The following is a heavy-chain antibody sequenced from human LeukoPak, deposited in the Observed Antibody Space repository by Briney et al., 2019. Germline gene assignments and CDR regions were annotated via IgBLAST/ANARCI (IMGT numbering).Heavy chain of an antibody. Sequence: KPSETLSLTCAVYGGSFSGYYWSWIRQPPGKGLEWIGEINHSGSTNYNPSLKSRVTISVDTSKNQFSLKLSSATAADTAVYYCARGRRGPNRRYDAFDIWGQGTMVTVSS. D-gene: IGHD1-14*01. J-gene: IGHJ3*02. CDR3: ARGRRGPNRRYDAFDI. CDR2: INHSGST. CDR1: GGSFSGYY. V-gene: IGHV4-34*01.